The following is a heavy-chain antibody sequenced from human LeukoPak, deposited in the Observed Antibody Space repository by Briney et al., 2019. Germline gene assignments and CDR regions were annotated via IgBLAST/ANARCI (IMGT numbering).Heavy chain of an antibody. J-gene: IGHJ5*02. D-gene: IGHD5-12*01. CDR2: IIAILDTA. CDR1: GGSFSDYS. CDR3: VRSGYDYDWFDP. V-gene: IGHV1-69*08. Sequence: SVKVSCKASGGSFSDYSISWVRQAPGQGLEWMGRIIAILDTAHYAQKFQGRFTITADKSTTTVCMELSSLRSDDTAVYYCVRSGYDYDWFDPWGQGTLVTVSS.